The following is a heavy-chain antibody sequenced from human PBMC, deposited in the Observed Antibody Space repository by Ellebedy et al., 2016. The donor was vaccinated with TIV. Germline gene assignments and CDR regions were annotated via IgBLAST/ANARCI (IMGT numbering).Heavy chain of an antibody. V-gene: IGHV4-59*01. CDR3: ARSHGGY. CDR1: GESFSGYY. D-gene: IGHD3-10*01. J-gene: IGHJ4*02. CDR2: IYYSRST. Sequence: SETLSLXCAVYGESFSGYYWTWIRQPPGRGLEWIGNIYYSRSTNYNPSLKSRVTISVDTSKNQFSLKLSSVTAADTAVYYCARSHGGYWGQGTLVTVSS.